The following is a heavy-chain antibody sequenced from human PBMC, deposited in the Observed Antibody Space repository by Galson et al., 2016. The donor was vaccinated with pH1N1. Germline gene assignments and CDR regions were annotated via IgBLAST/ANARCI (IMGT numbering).Heavy chain of an antibody. CDR1: GYTFISYD. Sequence: SVKVSCKASGYTFISYDISWVRQAPGQGLEWVGRISGYNGNTNYAQKLQGRVTMTTDTSTSTAYMELRSLRSDDTAVYYCARAGDGDYVGYFDYWGQGTLVTVSS. CDR3: ARAGDGDYVGYFDY. V-gene: IGHV1-18*01. D-gene: IGHD4-17*01. CDR2: ISGYNGNT. J-gene: IGHJ4*02.